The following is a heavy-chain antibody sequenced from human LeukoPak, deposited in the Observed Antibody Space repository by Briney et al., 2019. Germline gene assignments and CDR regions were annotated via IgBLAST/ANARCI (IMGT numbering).Heavy chain of an antibody. J-gene: IGHJ4*02. D-gene: IGHD3-10*01. CDR3: ARSSGTYYNVDY. Sequence: ASVKVSCKASGYTFTKYYMHWVRQAPGQGLEWMGIIDPSGSSTSYAQTFQGRVTMTRDTSTSTVQMELSSLRSEDTAVYYCARSSGTYYNVDYWGQGTLVTVSS. V-gene: IGHV1-46*01. CDR1: GYTFTKYY. CDR2: IDPSGSST.